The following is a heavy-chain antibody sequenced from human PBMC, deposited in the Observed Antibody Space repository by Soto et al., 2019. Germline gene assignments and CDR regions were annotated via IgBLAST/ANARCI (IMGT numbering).Heavy chain of an antibody. CDR3: AKDIGDSGYDRFFDY. Sequence: PGGSLRLSCVASGFTFSTYWMHWVRQAPGKGLVWVSRINGDGTRTTYADSVKGRFTISRDNAKNTLYLQMNSLRAEDTAVYYCAKDIGDSGYDRFFDYWGQGTLVTVS. CDR2: INGDGTRT. CDR1: GFTFSTYW. D-gene: IGHD5-12*01. J-gene: IGHJ4*02. V-gene: IGHV3-74*01.